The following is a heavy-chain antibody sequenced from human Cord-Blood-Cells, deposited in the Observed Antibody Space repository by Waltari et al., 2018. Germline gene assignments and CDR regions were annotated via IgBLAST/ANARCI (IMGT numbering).Heavy chain of an antibody. D-gene: IGHD4-17*01. Sequence: QVQLVQSGAEVKKPGASVKVSCKASGYTFTSYYMHWVRQAPGQGLEWMGIIKPSGGSTSYAQKFQGRVTMTRDTSTSTVYMELSSLRSEDTAVYYCARGGWHDYGDYGGDYWGQGTLVTVSS. CDR1: GYTFTSYY. CDR3: ARGGWHDYGDYGGDY. J-gene: IGHJ4*02. CDR2: IKPSGGST. V-gene: IGHV1-46*01.